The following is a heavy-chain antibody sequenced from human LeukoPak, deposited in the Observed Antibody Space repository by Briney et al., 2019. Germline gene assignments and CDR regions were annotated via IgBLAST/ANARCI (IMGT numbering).Heavy chain of an antibody. CDR2: IKGDGGSP. J-gene: IGHJ4*02. Sequence: PGRSLRLSCAASGFTFSNYWMHWVRQAPGKGLVWVSRIKGDGGSPTYADSVKGRFTISRDNAKHTLYLQMNSLRAEDTAVYYCARKPNYYGADYWGQGTLVTVSS. D-gene: IGHD3-10*01. CDR1: GFTFSNYW. V-gene: IGHV3-74*01. CDR3: ARKPNYYGADY.